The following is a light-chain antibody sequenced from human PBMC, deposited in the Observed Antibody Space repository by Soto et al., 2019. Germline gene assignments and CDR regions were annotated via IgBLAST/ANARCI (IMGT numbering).Light chain of an antibody. CDR1: QSFSSSY. Sequence: EIVLTQPPGTLSLSPGERATLSCRASQSFSSSYLTWYQQKPGQAPRLLIYGASSRATGIPDRFSGSGSGTDFTLTISRLEPEDFAVYYCQQYGSSPPITFGQGTRLEIK. CDR3: QQYGSSPPIT. V-gene: IGKV3-20*01. J-gene: IGKJ5*01. CDR2: GAS.